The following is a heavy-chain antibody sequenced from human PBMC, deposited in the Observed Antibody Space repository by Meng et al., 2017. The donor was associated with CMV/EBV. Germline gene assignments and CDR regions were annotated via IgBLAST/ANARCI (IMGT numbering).Heavy chain of an antibody. CDR2: ISYDGSNK. CDR1: GFTFSSYA. CDR3: ARDRRPNWSDP. V-gene: IGHV3-30*04. Sequence: GESLKISCAASGFTFSSYAMHWVRQAPGKGLEWVAVISYDGSNKYYAASVKGRFTISRDNSKNPLYLQMDSLSAEDTAVYYCARDRRPNWSDPWGQGTLVTVSS. J-gene: IGHJ5*02.